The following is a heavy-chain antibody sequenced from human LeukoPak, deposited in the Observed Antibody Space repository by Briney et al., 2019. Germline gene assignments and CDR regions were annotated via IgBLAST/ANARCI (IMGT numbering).Heavy chain of an antibody. D-gene: IGHD7-27*01. V-gene: IGHV1-69*01. Sequence: SVKVSCKASGGTFSSYAISWVRQAPGQGLEWMGEIIPIFGTANYAQKFQGRVTITADESTSTAYMELSSLRSEDTAVYYCARDIKLGYFDYWGQGTLITVSS. CDR2: IIPIFGTA. J-gene: IGHJ4*02. CDR1: GGTFSSYA. CDR3: ARDIKLGYFDY.